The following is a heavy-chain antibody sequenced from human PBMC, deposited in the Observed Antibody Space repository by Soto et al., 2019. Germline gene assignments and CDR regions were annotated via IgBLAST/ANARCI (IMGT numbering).Heavy chain of an antibody. Sequence: GGSLRLSCAASGFPFGDFGMHWLRQAPGKGLQWLAVISIDGSDKLYADSVKGRFTISRDNSKNTLYLQMNSLRAEDTAVYYCAETQYTWNARAFFGCWGRRTLVTVSS. J-gene: IGHJ4*02. V-gene: IGHV3-30*18. CDR3: AETQYTWNARAFFGC. D-gene: IGHD1-20*01. CDR1: GFPFGDFG. CDR2: ISIDGSDK.